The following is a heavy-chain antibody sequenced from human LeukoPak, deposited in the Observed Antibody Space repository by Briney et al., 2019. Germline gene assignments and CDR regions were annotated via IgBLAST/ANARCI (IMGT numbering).Heavy chain of an antibody. CDR3: ARVSSSWYQDWYFDL. D-gene: IGHD6-13*01. Sequence: SETLSLTCTVSGGSISNDWSWIQQPAGKGLEWIGRTYTSGSTNYNPSLKSRVTMSVDMSKNQFSLKLSSMIAADTAVYYCARVSSSWYQDWYFDLWGRGTLVTVPS. V-gene: IGHV4-4*07. J-gene: IGHJ2*01. CDR2: TYTSGST. CDR1: GGSISND.